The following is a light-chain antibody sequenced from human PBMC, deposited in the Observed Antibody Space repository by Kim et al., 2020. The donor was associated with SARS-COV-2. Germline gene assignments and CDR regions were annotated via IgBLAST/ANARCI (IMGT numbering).Light chain of an antibody. J-gene: IGKJ2*01. CDR3: HQSSSLPDT. Sequence: SVTPKEKVTITCRASQSVGSSIHWYQQKPDQSPKLLIKYATQSISGVPSRFSGSGSGTDFTLTIKGLEAEDAATYYCHQSSSLPDTFGQGTKLEI. CDR2: YAT. CDR1: QSVGSS. V-gene: IGKV6-21*02.